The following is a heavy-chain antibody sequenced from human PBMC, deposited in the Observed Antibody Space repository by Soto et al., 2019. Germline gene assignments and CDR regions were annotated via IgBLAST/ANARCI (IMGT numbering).Heavy chain of an antibody. CDR1: GYTCSNYA. CDR3: ARAPRYTSDMVQGPAVRFEDWFIP. CDR2: IHAGNGDP. D-gene: IGHD3-10*01. V-gene: IGHV1-3*01. J-gene: IGHJ5*02. Sequence: QVQLMQSGAEVKKPGASVKLSCKDSGYTCSNYAVQWVRQAPGQSLEWMRWIHAGNGDPKYSQKVHDRVTITRDTTASTASMELSSLRSEGTAIYYCARAPRYTSDMVQGPAVRFEDWFIPWGQGTLVTVSS.